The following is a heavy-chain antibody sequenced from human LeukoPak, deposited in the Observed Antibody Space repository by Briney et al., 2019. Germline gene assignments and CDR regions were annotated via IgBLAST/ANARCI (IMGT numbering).Heavy chain of an antibody. CDR1: GFTFTSYT. Sequence: PGRSLRLSCAASGFTFTSYTMPWVRQAPGKGLEWVAATSYDGTNKYYADSVKGRFTISRDNSNNTLYLQMNSLRPEDTAVYFCARKSLWFKYYDCWGQGMLVTVSS. CDR3: ARKSLWFKYYDC. J-gene: IGHJ4*02. V-gene: IGHV3-30*04. D-gene: IGHD3-10*01. CDR2: TSYDGTNK.